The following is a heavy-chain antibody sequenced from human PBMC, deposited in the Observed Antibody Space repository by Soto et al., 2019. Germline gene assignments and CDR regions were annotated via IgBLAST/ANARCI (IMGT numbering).Heavy chain of an antibody. CDR1: GFTFSTHS. CDR2: ITSSDVTM. Sequence: GSLRLSCAASGFTFSTHSMNWVRQAPGKGLEWISYITSSDVTMYADSVKGRFTISRDNAKNSLYLQMNSLRGEDTAVYFCVGEVGFQLIYWGQGTLVTVSS. D-gene: IGHD2-2*01. CDR3: VGEVGFQLIY. J-gene: IGHJ4*02. V-gene: IGHV3-48*01.